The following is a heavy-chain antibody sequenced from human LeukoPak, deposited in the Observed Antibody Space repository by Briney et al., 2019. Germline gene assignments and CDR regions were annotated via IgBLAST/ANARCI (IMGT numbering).Heavy chain of an antibody. J-gene: IGHJ4*02. D-gene: IGHD1-26*01. CDR1: GFTVTTNY. CDR2: IYSGGYT. CDR3: ARRLEYSGSKGVFDY. Sequence: GGSLRLSCAASGFTVTTNYMTWVRQAPGKGLEWVSIIYSGGYTDYADSVKGRFTISRDNSKNTLNLQMNSLRAEDTAVYYCARRLEYSGSKGVFDYWGQGTLVTVSS. V-gene: IGHV3-66*01.